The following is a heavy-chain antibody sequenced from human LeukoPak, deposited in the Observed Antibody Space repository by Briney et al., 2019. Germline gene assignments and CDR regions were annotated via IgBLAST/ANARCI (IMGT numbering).Heavy chain of an antibody. V-gene: IGHV3-48*03. D-gene: IGHD2-2*02. CDR1: GFTFSSYE. CDR2: ISSSGSTI. Sequence: GGSLRLSCVASGFTFSSYEMNWVRQAPGKGLEWVSYISSSGSTIYYADSVKGRFTISRDNAKNSLYLQMNSLRAEDTAVYYCARVHTQSDAFDIWGQGTMVTVSS. CDR3: ARVHTQSDAFDI. J-gene: IGHJ3*02.